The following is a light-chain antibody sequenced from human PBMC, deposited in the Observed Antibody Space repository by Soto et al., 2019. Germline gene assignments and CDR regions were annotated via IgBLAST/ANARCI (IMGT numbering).Light chain of an antibody. Sequence: QSVLTKPAYVSGSPGQSSTISCSGTSSDIGTYDHVAWFQQFPGKTPKLMIYSVSNRPSGVSYRFSGSKSGNTASLTISGLQAEDEADYDCISYTDSRSYVFGTGTKLTVL. V-gene: IGLV2-14*01. CDR2: SVS. CDR1: SSDIGTYDH. CDR3: ISYTDSRSYV. J-gene: IGLJ1*01.